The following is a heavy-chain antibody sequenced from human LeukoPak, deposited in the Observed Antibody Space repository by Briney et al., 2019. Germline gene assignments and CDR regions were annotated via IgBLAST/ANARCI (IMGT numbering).Heavy chain of an antibody. Sequence: SETLSLTCTVSGYSISSDYYWGWIRQPPGKGLEWIGSIYYSGSTYYNPSLKSRVTISVDTSKNQFSLKLSSVTAADTAVYYCARAVRVAAPPYYFDYWGQGTLVTVSS. D-gene: IGHD6-13*01. CDR3: ARAVRVAAPPYYFDY. V-gene: IGHV4-38-2*02. CDR2: IYYSGST. CDR1: GYSISSDYY. J-gene: IGHJ4*02.